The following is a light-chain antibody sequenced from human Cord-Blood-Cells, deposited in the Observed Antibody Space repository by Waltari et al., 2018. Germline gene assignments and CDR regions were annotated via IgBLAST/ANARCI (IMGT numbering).Light chain of an antibody. CDR3: SSYTSSSTYV. V-gene: IGLV2-14*01. CDR1: RSAVGGYHY. J-gene: IGLJ1*01. CDR2: EVS. Sequence: QSALTQPASVSGSPGQSITISCTGTRSAVGGYHYVSWYQQHQGKAPKLMIYEVSNRPSGVSNRFSGSKSGNTASLTISGLQAEDEADYYCSSYTSSSTYVFGTGTKVTVL.